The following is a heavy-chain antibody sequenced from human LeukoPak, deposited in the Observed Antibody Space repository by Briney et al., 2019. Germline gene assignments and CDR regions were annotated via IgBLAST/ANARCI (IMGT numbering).Heavy chain of an antibody. J-gene: IGHJ4*02. CDR2: IYYSGST. Sequence: SETLSLTCTVSGGSISSYYWNWIRQPPGKGLEWIGYIYYSGSTNYNPSLKSRVTISVDTSKNQFSLKLSSVTAADTAVYYCARGADSSGYYSVFYFDYWGQGTLVTVSS. CDR3: ARGADSSGYYSVFYFDY. D-gene: IGHD3-22*01. V-gene: IGHV4-59*01. CDR1: GGSISSYY.